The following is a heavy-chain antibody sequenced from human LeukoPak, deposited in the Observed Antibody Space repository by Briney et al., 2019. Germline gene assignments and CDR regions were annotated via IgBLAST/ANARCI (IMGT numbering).Heavy chain of an antibody. V-gene: IGHV4-4*07. D-gene: IGHD7-27*01. CDR1: GGSISSYY. J-gene: IGHJ6*03. CDR2: IYTSGST. CDR3: AREPRWVTGDRIGSYYYYYMDV. Sequence: PSETLSLTCTVSGGSISSYYWSWIRQPAGKGLEWIGRIYTSGSTNYNPSLKSGVTMSVDTSKNQFSLKLSSVSAADTAVYYCAREPRWVTGDRIGSYYYYYMDVWGKGTTVTVSS.